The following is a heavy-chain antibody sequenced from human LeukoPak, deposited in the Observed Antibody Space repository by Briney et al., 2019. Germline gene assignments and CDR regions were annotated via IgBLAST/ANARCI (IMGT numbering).Heavy chain of an antibody. CDR3: ARHRPKYYFDY. V-gene: IGHV4-39*01. Sequence: PSETLSLTCTVSGGSISSSSYYWGWIRQPPGKGLEWIGSIYYSGRTYYHRSLKSRVNISVDTSKNQFSLKLSSVTAADTAVYYCARHRPKYYFDYWGQGTLVTVSS. CDR2: IYYSGRT. CDR1: GGSISSSSYY. J-gene: IGHJ4*02.